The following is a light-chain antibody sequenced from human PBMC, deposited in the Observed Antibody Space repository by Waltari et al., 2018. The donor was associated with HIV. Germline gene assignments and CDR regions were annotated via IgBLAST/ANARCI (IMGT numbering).Light chain of an antibody. J-gene: IGKJ3*01. V-gene: IGKV2-28*01. Sequence: DIVLTQSPASLPVTPGEPASFPCRSTQSLVGRDGSNYLSWYLQRPGQSPQLLVYLASSRASGIPDRFSGSGSGTDFTLRLSRVEAEDIGVYFCMQSLQTPFTFGPGTKVDLK. CDR3: MQSLQTPFT. CDR2: LAS. CDR1: QSLVGRDGSNY.